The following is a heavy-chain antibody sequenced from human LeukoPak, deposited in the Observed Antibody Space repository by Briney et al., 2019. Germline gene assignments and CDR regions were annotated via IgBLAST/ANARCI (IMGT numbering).Heavy chain of an antibody. CDR3: ARDENVLRFLEWFPNPGYFDY. Sequence: ASVKVSCKASGYTFTSYGISWVRQAPGQGLEWMGWISAYNGNTNYAQKLQGRVTMTTDTSTSTAYMELRSLRSDDTAVYYCARDENVLRFLEWFPNPGYFDYWGQGTLVTVSS. J-gene: IGHJ4*02. V-gene: IGHV1-18*01. CDR2: ISAYNGNT. CDR1: GYTFTSYG. D-gene: IGHD3-3*01.